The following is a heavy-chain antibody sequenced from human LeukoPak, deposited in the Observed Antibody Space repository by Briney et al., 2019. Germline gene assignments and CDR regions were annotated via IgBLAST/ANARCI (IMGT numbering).Heavy chain of an antibody. D-gene: IGHD1-26*01. CDR2: IDGSGVST. CDR3: AKDAYGSYLSYFDY. CDR1: GFTFSSYW. V-gene: IGHV3-NL1*01. Sequence: GGSLRLSCAASGFTFSSYWMHWVRQAPGKGLEWVSAIDGSGVSTYYADSVKGRFTISRDNSKNTLYLQMNSLRAEDTAVYYCAKDAYGSYLSYFDYWGQGTLVTVSS. J-gene: IGHJ4*02.